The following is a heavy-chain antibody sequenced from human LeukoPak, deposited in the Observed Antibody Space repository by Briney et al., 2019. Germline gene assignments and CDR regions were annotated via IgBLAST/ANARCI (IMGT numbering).Heavy chain of an antibody. Sequence: GGSLRLSCAASGFTFSIYAMSWVRQAPGKGLQWVSSITSRGESTWYVDSVKGRFTITRDNSENTLYLQMHSLRAEDTAVYYCARDRPNYYGSDGHCYRRDGDYWGRGTLVSVSS. CDR3: ARDRPNYYGSDGHCYRRDGDY. J-gene: IGHJ4*02. CDR2: ITSRGEST. D-gene: IGHD3-10*01. CDR1: GFTFSIYA. V-gene: IGHV3-23*01.